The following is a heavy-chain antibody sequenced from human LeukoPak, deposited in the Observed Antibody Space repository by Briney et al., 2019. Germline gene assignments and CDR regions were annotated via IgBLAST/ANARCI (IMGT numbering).Heavy chain of an antibody. CDR1: GFTFNSYW. V-gene: IGHV3-15*01. D-gene: IGHD2-21*02. CDR3: TTCGGDCFFNY. CDR2: IKSKPAGETT. Sequence: GGSLRLSCAASGFTFNSYWMVWVRQAPGKGLEWVARIKSKPAGETTTYAAPVKGRFTISRDDSRNTLYLQMNSLKTEDTAVYYCTTCGGDCFFNYWGQGTLVTVSS. J-gene: IGHJ4*02.